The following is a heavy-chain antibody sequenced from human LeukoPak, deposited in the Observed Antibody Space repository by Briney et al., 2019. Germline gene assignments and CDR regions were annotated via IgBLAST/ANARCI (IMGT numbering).Heavy chain of an antibody. V-gene: IGHV3-30*02. CDR3: AKDESIYSSSWSNFDY. J-gene: IGHJ4*02. CDR1: GFTFSSYG. CDR2: IRYDGSNK. D-gene: IGHD6-13*01. Sequence: GGSLRLSCAASGFTFSSYGMHWVRQAPGKGLEWVAFIRYDGSNKYYVDSVKGRFTISRDNSKNTLYLQMNSLRAEDTAVYYCAKDESIYSSSWSNFDYWGQGTLVTVSS.